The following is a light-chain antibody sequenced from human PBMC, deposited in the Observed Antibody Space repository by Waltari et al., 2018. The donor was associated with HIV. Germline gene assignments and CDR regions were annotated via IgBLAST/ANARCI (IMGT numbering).Light chain of an antibody. V-gene: IGKV3D-15*01. CDR3: QQYNKWPLT. CDR2: GAS. CDR1: QRVSSN. Sequence: EIVMMQSPATLSVSPGGRASLSCRASQRVSSNLAWYQQKPGQAPRLLIYGASTRATGIPARFSGSGSGTEFTLTISSLQSEDFAVYYCQQYNKWPLTFGGGTKVEIK. J-gene: IGKJ4*01.